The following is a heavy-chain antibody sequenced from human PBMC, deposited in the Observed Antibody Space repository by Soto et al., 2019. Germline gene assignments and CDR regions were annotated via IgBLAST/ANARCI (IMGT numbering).Heavy chain of an antibody. J-gene: IGHJ6*02. CDR2: IYPGDSDT. CDR3: AASIFYYGMDV. CDR1: GYTFTNYW. V-gene: IGHV5-51*01. Sequence: PGESLKISCKGSGYTFTNYWIGWVRQMPGKGLEWMGIIYPGDSDTKYNPSFQGQVTISANKSITTTYLQWSSLKASDTAIYYCAASIFYYGMDVWGQGTTVTVSS.